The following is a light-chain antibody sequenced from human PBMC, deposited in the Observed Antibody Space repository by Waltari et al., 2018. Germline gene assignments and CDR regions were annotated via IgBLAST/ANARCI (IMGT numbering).Light chain of an antibody. V-gene: IGKV1-9*01. CDR2: ATS. CDR3: QQLNSYSLIT. CDR1: QGRSNY. Sequence: DIQLTQSPSLLSASVGDRFTINCRASQGRSNYLAWYQQKPGRAPKLLISATSTLQSGVPSRFSGSGSGTEFTLTISDLQPEDFTTYYCQQLNSYSLITFGQGTRLEIK. J-gene: IGKJ5*01.